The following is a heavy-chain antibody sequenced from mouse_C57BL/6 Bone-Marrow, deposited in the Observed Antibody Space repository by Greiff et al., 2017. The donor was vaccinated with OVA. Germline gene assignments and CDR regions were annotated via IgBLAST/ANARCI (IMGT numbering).Heavy chain of an antibody. CDR2: IYPRGGNT. CDR3: ARYYGSSHWYFDV. CDR1: GYTFTSYG. J-gene: IGHJ1*03. Sequence: VQLQQSGAELARPGASVKLSCKASGYTFTSYGISWVKQRTGQGLEWIGDIYPRGGNTYYNEKFKGKATLTADKSSSTAYMELRSLTSEDSAVYFCARYYGSSHWYFDVWGTGTTVTVSS. D-gene: IGHD1-1*01. V-gene: IGHV1-81*01.